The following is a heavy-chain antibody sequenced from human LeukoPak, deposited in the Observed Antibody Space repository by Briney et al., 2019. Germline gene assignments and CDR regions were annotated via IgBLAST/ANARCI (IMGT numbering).Heavy chain of an antibody. CDR2: IYYSGTT. D-gene: IGHD6-6*01. Sequence: SETLSLTCTVSGGSITSSSHHWGWLRQPPGKGLERIGSIYYSGTTYYKPSLRSRVTISVDTSKNQFYLRLTSVTAADSAMYYCARESSSSPDYWGQGTLVTVSS. J-gene: IGHJ4*02. CDR1: GGSITSSSHH. CDR3: ARESSSSPDY. V-gene: IGHV4-39*07.